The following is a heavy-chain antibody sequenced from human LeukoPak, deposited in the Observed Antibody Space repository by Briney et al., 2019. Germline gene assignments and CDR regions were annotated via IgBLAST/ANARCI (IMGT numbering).Heavy chain of an antibody. CDR2: IGEDGSTT. CDR1: GIAFENYA. V-gene: IGHV3-43*02. J-gene: IGHJ6*02. Sequence: GGSLRLSCAASGIAFENYAMNWVRQAPGKGLEWVSLIGEDGSTTWYADSVKGRFTISRDNGKNSLYLHMNSLRPEDTALYYCAKGFSILTPKHYFYYHGLDVWGQGTPVTVPS. CDR3: AKGFSILTPKHYFYYHGLDV. D-gene: IGHD3-9*01.